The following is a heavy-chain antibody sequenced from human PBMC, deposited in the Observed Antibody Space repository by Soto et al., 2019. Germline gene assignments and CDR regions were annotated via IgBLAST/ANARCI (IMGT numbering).Heavy chain of an antibody. D-gene: IGHD6-19*01. CDR2: IYHSGST. CDR1: GGSISSSNW. Sequence: QVQLQESGPGLVKPSGTLSLTCAVSGGSISSSNWWSWVRQPPGKGLEWIGEIYHSGSTNYNPSLKSRVTLSVDKSKNQFSLKLSSVTAADTAVYYCARGSSSGWYVDWFDPWGQGTLVTVSS. V-gene: IGHV4-4*02. CDR3: ARGSSSGWYVDWFDP. J-gene: IGHJ5*02.